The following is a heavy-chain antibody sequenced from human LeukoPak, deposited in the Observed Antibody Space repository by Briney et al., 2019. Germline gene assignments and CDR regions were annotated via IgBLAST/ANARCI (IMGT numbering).Heavy chain of an antibody. Sequence: PSETLSLTCTVSGYSISSGYYWGWIRQPPGKGLEWIGDIYSNGSTHYNPSLKSRVTISVVTSKTQFSLRLSSVTAADTAVYFCARSTNDYWSRSNGFDIWGQGTMVTVSS. V-gene: IGHV4-38-2*02. J-gene: IGHJ3*02. CDR3: ARSTNDYWSRSNGFDI. CDR2: IYSNGST. D-gene: IGHD3-3*01. CDR1: GYSISSGYY.